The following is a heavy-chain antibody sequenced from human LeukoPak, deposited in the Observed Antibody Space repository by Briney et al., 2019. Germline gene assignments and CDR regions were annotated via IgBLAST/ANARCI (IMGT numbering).Heavy chain of an antibody. J-gene: IGHJ6*02. V-gene: IGHV4-61*02. Sequence: TSETLSLTCTVSGGSISSGSYYWSWIRQPAGKGLEWIGRIYTSGSTNYNPSLKSRVTISVDTSKNQFSLKLSSVTAADTAVYYCARSIRGVISYGMDVWGQGTTVTVSS. D-gene: IGHD3-10*01. CDR3: ARSIRGVISYGMDV. CDR1: GGSISSGSYY. CDR2: IYTSGST.